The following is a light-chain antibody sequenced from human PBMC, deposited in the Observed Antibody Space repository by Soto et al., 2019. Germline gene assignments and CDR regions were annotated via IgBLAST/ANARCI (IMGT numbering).Light chain of an antibody. V-gene: IGKV3-15*01. Sequence: EIVMTQTPATLSVSPGERATLSCWASLSVSSNLTWYQQKPGQAPRLLISAASTRATGIPARFSGSGSGTEFTLTISSLQSEDFAVYYCQQYNNWPPGTFGQGTKVDIK. CDR1: LSVSSN. CDR2: AAS. CDR3: QQYNNWPPGT. J-gene: IGKJ1*01.